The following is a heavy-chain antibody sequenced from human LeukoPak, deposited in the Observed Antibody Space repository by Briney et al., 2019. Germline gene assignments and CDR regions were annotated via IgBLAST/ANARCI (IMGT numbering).Heavy chain of an antibody. CDR1: GGSISSYY. J-gene: IGHJ4*02. CDR3: ARVGYYYDSSGYDYFDY. V-gene: IGHV4-59*01. D-gene: IGHD3-22*01. CDR2: TYYSGST. Sequence: SETLSLTCTVSGGSISSYYWSWIRQPPGKGLEWIGYTYYSGSTNYNPSLKSRVTISVDTSKNQFSVKLTSVTAADTAVYYCARVGYYYDSSGYDYFDYWGQGTLVTVPS.